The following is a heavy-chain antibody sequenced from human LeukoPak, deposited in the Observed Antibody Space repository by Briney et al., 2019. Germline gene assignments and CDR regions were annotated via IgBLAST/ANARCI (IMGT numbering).Heavy chain of an antibody. CDR3: ARALRITMVRGVMEYYFDY. D-gene: IGHD3-10*01. J-gene: IGHJ4*02. Sequence: GASVKVSCKASRYTFTSYDINEVRQATGQGLEWMGWMNPNSCNTGYAQKFQGRVTMTRNTSINTAYMELSSLRSEDTAVYYCARALRITMVRGVMEYYFDYWGQGTLVTVSS. CDR2: MNPNSCNT. CDR1: RYTFTSYD. V-gene: IGHV1-8*01.